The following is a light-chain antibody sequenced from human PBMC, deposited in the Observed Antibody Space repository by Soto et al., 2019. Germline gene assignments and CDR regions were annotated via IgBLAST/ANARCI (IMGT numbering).Light chain of an antibody. Sequence: DIQMTQSTYSLSASVGDRVTITCRASQSISSYLNWYQQKPGKAPKLLIYAASSLQSGVPSRFSGSGSGTDFTLTISSLQPEDFATYYCQQSYSTPWTFGQGTKVDIK. CDR3: QQSYSTPWT. V-gene: IGKV1-39*01. CDR1: QSISSY. J-gene: IGKJ1*01. CDR2: AAS.